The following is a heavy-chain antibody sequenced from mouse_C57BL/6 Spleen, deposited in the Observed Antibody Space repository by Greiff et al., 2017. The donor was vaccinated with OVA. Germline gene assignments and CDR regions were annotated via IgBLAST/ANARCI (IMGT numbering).Heavy chain of an antibody. J-gene: IGHJ2*01. V-gene: IGHV1-82*01. Sequence: QVQLQQSGPELVKPGASVKISCKASGYAFSSSWMNWVKQRPGKGLEWIGRIYPGDGDTNYNGTFKGKATLTADKSSSTAYMQLSSLTSEDSAVYFCAREFDYWGKGTTLTVSS. CDR2: IYPGDGDT. CDR1: GYAFSSSW. CDR3: AREFDY.